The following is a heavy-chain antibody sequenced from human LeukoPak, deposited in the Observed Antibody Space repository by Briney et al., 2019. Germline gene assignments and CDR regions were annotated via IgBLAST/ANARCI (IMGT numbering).Heavy chain of an antibody. D-gene: IGHD2/OR15-2a*01. J-gene: IGHJ6*02. V-gene: IGHV3-9*01. CDR2: ISWYSGNI. Sequence: PGGSLRLSCVASGFTLDDHAMHWVRQAPGKGLEWVSSISWYSGNIGYADSVKGRFSISRDNAKNTLYLEMNSLRTDDTALYFWARDVWRRAFYYPMDLWGLGTTVAVSS. CDR3: ARDVWRRAFYYPMDL. CDR1: GFTLDDHA.